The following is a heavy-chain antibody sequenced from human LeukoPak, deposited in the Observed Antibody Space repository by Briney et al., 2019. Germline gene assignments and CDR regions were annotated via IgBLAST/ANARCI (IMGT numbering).Heavy chain of an antibody. Sequence: GGSLRLSCAASGFTFSSYWMSWVRQAPGKGLEWVSSISSSSSYIYYADSVKGRFTISRDNAKNSLYLQMNSLRAEDTAVYYCARDQQQLDPYYYYYGMDVWGKGTTVTVSS. J-gene: IGHJ6*04. D-gene: IGHD6-13*01. V-gene: IGHV3-21*01. CDR1: GFTFSSYW. CDR2: ISSSSSYI. CDR3: ARDQQQLDPYYYYYGMDV.